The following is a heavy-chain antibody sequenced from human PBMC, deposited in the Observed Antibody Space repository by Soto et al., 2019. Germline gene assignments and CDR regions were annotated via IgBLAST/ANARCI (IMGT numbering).Heavy chain of an antibody. CDR3: AREWPVAATPSDYYYYMDV. D-gene: IGHD2-15*01. CDR2: IYYSGST. Sequence: QVQLQESGPGLVKPSQTLSLTCTVSGGSISSGGYYWSWIRQHPGKGLEWIGYIYYSGSTYYNPSLKSRVTISVDTSKNQFSLKLSSVTAAETAVYYCAREWPVAATPSDYYYYMDVRGKGTTVTVSS. V-gene: IGHV4-31*03. J-gene: IGHJ6*03. CDR1: GGSISSGGYY.